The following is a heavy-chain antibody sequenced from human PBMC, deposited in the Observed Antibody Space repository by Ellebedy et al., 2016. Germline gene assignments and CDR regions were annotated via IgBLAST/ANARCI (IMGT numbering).Heavy chain of an antibody. V-gene: IGHV4-30-2*01. D-gene: IGHD2-21*01. CDR2: IYHSGST. CDR1: GGSISSGGYS. Sequence: LRLSCAVSGGSISSGGYSWSWIRQPPGKGLEWIGYIYHSGSTYYIPSLKSRVTISVDRSKNQFSLKLSSVTAADTAVYYCARRNCGGDCYGMDVWGQGTTVTVSS. J-gene: IGHJ6*02. CDR3: ARRNCGGDCYGMDV.